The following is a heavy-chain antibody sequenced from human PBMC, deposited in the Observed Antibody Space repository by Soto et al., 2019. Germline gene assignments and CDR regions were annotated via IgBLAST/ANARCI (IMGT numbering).Heavy chain of an antibody. CDR1: GYTFTGYY. Sequence: AASVKVSCKASGYTFTGYYMHWVRQAPGQGLEWMGWINPNSGGTNYAQKFQGWVTMTGDTSISTAYMELSRLRSDDTAVYYCARGGSSSDYYYYYGMDVWGQGTTVTVSS. J-gene: IGHJ6*02. CDR2: INPNSGGT. CDR3: ARGGSSSDYYYYYGMDV. V-gene: IGHV1-2*04. D-gene: IGHD6-6*01.